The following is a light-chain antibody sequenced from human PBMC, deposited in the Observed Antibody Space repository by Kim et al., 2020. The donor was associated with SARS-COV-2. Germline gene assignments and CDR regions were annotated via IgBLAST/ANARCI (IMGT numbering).Light chain of an antibody. CDR2: GTS. Sequence: VLTQSPGTLSLSPGEGATLFCRASQSVRKTRLAWYQQKRGQAPRLLISGTSTRATGIPDRFSGGGSGTDFTLTISRLEPEDFAMYYCLQYGWSVAFGGGTKVDIK. J-gene: IGKJ4*01. CDR3: LQYGWSVA. CDR1: QSVRKTR. V-gene: IGKV3-20*01.